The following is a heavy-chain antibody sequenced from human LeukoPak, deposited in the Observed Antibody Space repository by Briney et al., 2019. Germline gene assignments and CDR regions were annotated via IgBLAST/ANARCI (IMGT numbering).Heavy chain of an antibody. CDR2: ISAYNGNT. CDR3: ARGVSRYYGSGREEY. V-gene: IGHV1-18*01. D-gene: IGHD3-10*01. Sequence: ASVKVSCKASGYTFTSYGISWVRQAPGQGLEWMGWISAYNGNTNYAQKLQGRVTMTTDTSTSTAYMELRSLRSDDTAVYYCARGVSRYYGSGREEYWGQGTLVTVSS. J-gene: IGHJ4*02. CDR1: GYTFTSYG.